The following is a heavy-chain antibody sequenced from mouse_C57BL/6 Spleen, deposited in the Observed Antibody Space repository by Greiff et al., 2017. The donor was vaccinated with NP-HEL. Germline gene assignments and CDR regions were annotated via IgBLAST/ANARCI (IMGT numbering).Heavy chain of an antibody. J-gene: IGHJ4*01. CDR1: GFTFSDAW. D-gene: IGHD1-1*01. V-gene: IGHV6-6*01. CDR2: IRNKANNHAT. CDR3: TRGGDVRYAMDY. Sequence: DVKLVESGGGLVQPGGSMKLSCAASGFTFSDAWMDWVRQSPEKGLEWVAEIRNKANNHATYYAASVKGRFTIPRDDSKSSVYLQMNSVRAEDTGIYYCTRGGDVRYAMDYWGQGTSVTVSS.